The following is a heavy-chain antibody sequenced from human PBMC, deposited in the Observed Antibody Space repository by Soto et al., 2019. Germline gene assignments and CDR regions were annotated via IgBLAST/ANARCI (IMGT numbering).Heavy chain of an antibody. CDR1: GGSNSSGY. D-gene: IGHD3-22*01. Sequence: SETLSLTCNFSGGSNSSGYWSWVRQPPGKGLEWIGYIYYSDSINYNPSLKSRVIISVDTSKNQFSLSLNSMTAADTAVYYCARAYYDASGYGLDPWGQGTLVTVTS. CDR2: IYYSDSI. V-gene: IGHV4-59*01. CDR3: ARAYYDASGYGLDP. J-gene: IGHJ5*02.